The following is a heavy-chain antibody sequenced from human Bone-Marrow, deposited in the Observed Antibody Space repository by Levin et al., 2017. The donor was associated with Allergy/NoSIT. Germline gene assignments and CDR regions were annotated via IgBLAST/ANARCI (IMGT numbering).Heavy chain of an antibody. CDR1: GGTFSSYA. V-gene: IGHV1-69*13. CDR2: IIPIFGTA. D-gene: IGHD6-13*01. Sequence: AASVKVSCKASGGTFSSYAISWVRQAPGQGLEWMGGIIPIFGTANYAQKFQGRVTITADESTSTAYMELSSLRSEDTAVYYCARQAHLIAANLDYWGQGTLVTVSS. J-gene: IGHJ4*02. CDR3: ARQAHLIAANLDY.